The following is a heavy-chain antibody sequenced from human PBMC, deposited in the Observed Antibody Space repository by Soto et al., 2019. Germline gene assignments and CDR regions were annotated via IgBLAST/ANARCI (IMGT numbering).Heavy chain of an antibody. V-gene: IGHV1-18*01. CDR2: ISAYNGNI. D-gene: IGHD2-21*02. Sequence: QVQLVQSGAEVKKPGASVKVSCKASGYTFTNYGISWVRQVPGQGLDWLGWISAYNGNINYAQKLQGGDSLTPDTSTRTAYMEMRSLRSDDTAMYYSASSYCGGNCDSNFPLDYYYYGMDVWGQGTTVTVSS. J-gene: IGHJ6*02. CDR1: GYTFTNYG. CDR3: ASSYCGGNCDSNFPLDYYYYGMDV.